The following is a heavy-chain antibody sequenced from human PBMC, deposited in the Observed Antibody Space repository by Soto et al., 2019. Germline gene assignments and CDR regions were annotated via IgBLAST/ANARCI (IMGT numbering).Heavy chain of an antibody. J-gene: IGHJ4*02. CDR3: AKSVYNWNDGFFDY. CDR1: GFTFSTYG. D-gene: IGHD1-1*01. Sequence: QVQLVESGGGVVQPGRSLRLSCAASGFTFSTYGMHWVRQAPGKGLEWVAVISYDGVNKYYADSVKGRFTISRDNSKNTVFLQKNSLGAEETAVYYCAKSVYNWNDGFFDYWGQGTLVTVSS. V-gene: IGHV3-30*18. CDR2: ISYDGVNK.